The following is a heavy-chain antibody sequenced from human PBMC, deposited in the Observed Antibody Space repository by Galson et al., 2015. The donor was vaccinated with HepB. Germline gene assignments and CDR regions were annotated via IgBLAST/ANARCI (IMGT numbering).Heavy chain of an antibody. CDR1: GGTFSSYT. CDR2: IIPILGIA. J-gene: IGHJ5*02. Sequence: SVKVSCKASGGTFSSYTISWVRQAPGQGLEWMGRIIPILGIANYAQKFQGRVTITADKSTSTAYMELSSLRSEDTAVYYCAGGIKYCSGGSCYSNWFDPWGQGTLVTVSS. V-gene: IGHV1-69*02. CDR3: AGGIKYCSGGSCYSNWFDP. D-gene: IGHD2-15*01.